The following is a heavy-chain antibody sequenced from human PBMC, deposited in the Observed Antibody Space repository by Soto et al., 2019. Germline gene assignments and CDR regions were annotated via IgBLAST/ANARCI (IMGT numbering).Heavy chain of an antibody. Sequence: GESLKISCKGSGYSFTSYWLGWVRQMPGKGMGWMGLIYPGDSETRYCPSFQGEDTISAEKSISPAYLQVSTMKASDTAMYYCARNFRRRSYVDYGMDVWGQGTTVTVCS. CDR3: ARNFRRRSYVDYGMDV. CDR1: GYSFTSYW. J-gene: IGHJ6*02. D-gene: IGHD6-6*01. CDR2: IYPGDSET. V-gene: IGHV5-51*01.